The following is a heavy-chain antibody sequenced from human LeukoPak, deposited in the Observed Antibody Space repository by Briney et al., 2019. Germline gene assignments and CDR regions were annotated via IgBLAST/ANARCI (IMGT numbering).Heavy chain of an antibody. J-gene: IGHJ5*02. V-gene: IGHV3-48*04. CDR3: ARGALLLWFGELFSAVGRFDP. Sequence: GGSLRLSCAASGFTFSSYTMNWVRQAPGKGLEWVSYISSSGSTIYYADSVKGRFTISRDNAKNSLYLQMNSLRAKDTAVYYCARGALLLWFGELFSAVGRFDPWGQGTLVTVSS. CDR2: ISSSGSTI. D-gene: IGHD3-10*01. CDR1: GFTFSSYT.